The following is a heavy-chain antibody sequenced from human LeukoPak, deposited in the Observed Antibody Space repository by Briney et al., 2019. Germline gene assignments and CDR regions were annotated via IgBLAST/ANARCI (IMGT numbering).Heavy chain of an antibody. CDR1: GGSISSSNW. D-gene: IGHD3-10*01. J-gene: IGHJ4*02. Sequence: NPSGTLSLTCAVSGGSISSSNWWSWVRQPPGKGLEWIGEIYHSGSTNYNPSLKSRVTISVDKSKNQFSLKLSSVTAADTAVYYCAREPYYYGSGSSYWGQGTLVTVSS. V-gene: IGHV4-4*02. CDR3: AREPYYYGSGSSY. CDR2: IYHSGST.